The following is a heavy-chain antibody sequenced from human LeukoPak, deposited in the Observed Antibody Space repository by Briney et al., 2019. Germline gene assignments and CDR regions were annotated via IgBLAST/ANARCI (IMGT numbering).Heavy chain of an antibody. CDR2: IYPSDSDR. D-gene: IGHD4-11*01. Sequence: KVSCKASGYTFTSYDINWVRQATGQGLEWMGIIYPSDSDRRYSPSFQGQVTISTDKSISAAYLEWNSLEASDTAIYYCVRSQDSDYSPFDYWGQGTLVSVSS. CDR3: VRSQDSDYSPFDY. J-gene: IGHJ4*02. V-gene: IGHV5-51*01. CDR1: GYTFTSYD.